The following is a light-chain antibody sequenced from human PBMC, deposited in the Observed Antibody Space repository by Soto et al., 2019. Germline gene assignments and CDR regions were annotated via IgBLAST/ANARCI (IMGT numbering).Light chain of an antibody. CDR1: SSDVGGYNY. V-gene: IGLV2-14*01. J-gene: IGLJ2*01. Sequence: QPVLTQPASVSGSPGQSITISCTGTSSDVGGYNYVSWYQQHPGKAPKLIIYDVGNRPSGVSNRFSGSKSGNTASLTISGLQAEDESDYYCSSYTSSSTSYVVFGGGTKLTVL. CDR3: SSYTSSSTSYVV. CDR2: DVG.